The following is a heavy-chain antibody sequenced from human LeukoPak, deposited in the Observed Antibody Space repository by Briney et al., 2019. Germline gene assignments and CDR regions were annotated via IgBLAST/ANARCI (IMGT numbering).Heavy chain of an antibody. CDR3: ARGGVLVSLDY. D-gene: IGHD2-8*02. V-gene: IGHV4-30-2*01. Sequence: SETLSLTCAVSGGSISSGGYSWSWIRQPPGEGLEWIGYIYHSGSTYYNPSLKSRVTISVDRSKNQFSLKLSSVTAADTAVYYCARGGVLVSLDYWGQGTLVTVSS. CDR1: GGSISSGGYS. J-gene: IGHJ4*02. CDR2: IYHSGST.